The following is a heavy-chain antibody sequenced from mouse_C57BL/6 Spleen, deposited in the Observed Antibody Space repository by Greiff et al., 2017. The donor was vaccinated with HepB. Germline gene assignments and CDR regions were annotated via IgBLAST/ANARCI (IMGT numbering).Heavy chain of an antibody. V-gene: IGHV2-2*01. Sequence: VKLVESGPGLVQPSQRLSITCTVSGFSLPSYGVHWVRQSPGKGLEWLGVIWRGGSTDYNAAFISRLTISKDNSKSQMFFKMNRLQADDTAIYYCARKGYSNYDWYFDVWGTGTTVTVSS. J-gene: IGHJ1*03. D-gene: IGHD2-5*01. CDR3: ARKGYSNYDWYFDV. CDR1: GFSLPSYG. CDR2: IWRGGST.